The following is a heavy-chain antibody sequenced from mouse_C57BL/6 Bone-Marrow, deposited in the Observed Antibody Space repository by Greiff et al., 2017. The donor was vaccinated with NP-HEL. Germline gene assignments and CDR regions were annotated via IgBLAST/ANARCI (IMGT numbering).Heavy chain of an antibody. V-gene: IGHV14-1*01. CDR2: IDPEDGDT. J-gene: IGHJ3*01. Sequence: VQLQQSGAELVRPGASVKLSCTASGFNIKDYYMHWVKQRPEQGLEWIGRIDPEDGDTEYAPKFQGKATMTADTSSNTAYLQLSSLTSEDTAVYYCTYDYDPTWFAYWGQGTLVTVSA. CDR3: TYDYDPTWFAY. CDR1: GFNIKDYY. D-gene: IGHD2-4*01.